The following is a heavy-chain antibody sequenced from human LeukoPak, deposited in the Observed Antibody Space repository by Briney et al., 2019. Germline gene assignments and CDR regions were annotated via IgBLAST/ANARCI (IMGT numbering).Heavy chain of an antibody. Sequence: GGSLRLSCAASGFTFSSYWMHWVRQAPGKGLVWVSRINTDGSSTSYADSVKGRFTISRDNAKNTLYLQMNSLRAEDTAVYYCARHPQPYQLLFGFDYWGQGTLVTVSS. D-gene: IGHD2-2*01. CDR3: ARHPQPYQLLFGFDY. J-gene: IGHJ4*02. CDR1: GFTFSSYW. CDR2: INTDGSST. V-gene: IGHV3-74*01.